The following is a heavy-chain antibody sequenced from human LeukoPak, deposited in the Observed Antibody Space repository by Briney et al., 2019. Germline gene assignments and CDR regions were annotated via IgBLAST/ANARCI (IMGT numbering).Heavy chain of an antibody. J-gene: IGHJ4*02. Sequence: PGTSLRLSCAASGFTFSSYAMHWVRQAPGKGLEWVAVISVDGSNEYYADSVKGRFTISRDNSKNTVYLQVNSLRAEDTAMYYCARGHRARASDFDYRGQGTLVTVSS. CDR3: ARGHRARASDFDY. D-gene: IGHD5-12*01. CDR1: GFTFSSYA. V-gene: IGHV3-30-3*01. CDR2: ISVDGSNE.